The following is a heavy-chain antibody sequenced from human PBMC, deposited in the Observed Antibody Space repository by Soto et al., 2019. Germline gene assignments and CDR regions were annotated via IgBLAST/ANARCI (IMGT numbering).Heavy chain of an antibody. CDR3: ARPRAYYYDSSGPLELGY. J-gene: IGHJ4*02. CDR1: GYTFTSYY. CDR2: INPSAGST. V-gene: IGHV1-46*01. Sequence: QVQLVQSGAEVKKPGASVKVSCKASGYTFTSYYMHWVRQAPGQGLEWMGIINPSAGSTSYAQKVQGRVTMTRDTSKSTVYMELSSLRSEDTAVYSCARPRAYYYDSSGPLELGYWGQGTLVTVSS. D-gene: IGHD3-22*01.